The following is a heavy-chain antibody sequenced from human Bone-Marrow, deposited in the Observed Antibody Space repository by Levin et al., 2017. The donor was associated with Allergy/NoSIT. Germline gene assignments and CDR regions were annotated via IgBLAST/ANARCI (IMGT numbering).Heavy chain of an antibody. V-gene: IGHV5-51*01. CDR3: ARHGGGLHYAFDY. D-gene: IGHD4-17*01. J-gene: IGHJ4*02. Sequence: GESLKISCRTSGYRFSTYWVGWVRQVPGKGLEWMGLIYPADSDTKYNSSFEGHVTISVDRSITTAYLQWASLRPSASGIYFCARHGGGLHYAFDYWGQGTPVTVSS. CDR2: IYPADSDT. CDR1: GYRFSTYW.